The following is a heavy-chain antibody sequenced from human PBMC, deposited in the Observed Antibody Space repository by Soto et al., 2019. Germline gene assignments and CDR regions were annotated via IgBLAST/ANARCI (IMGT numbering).Heavy chain of an antibody. V-gene: IGHV1-69*06. Sequence: ASVKVSCKASGGTFSSYAISWVRQAPGQGLEWMGGIIPIFGTANYAQKFQGRVTITADKSTSTAYMELSSLSSDDTALYYCAREASAVVSLDYWGQGTLVTVS. J-gene: IGHJ4*02. CDR2: IIPIFGTA. D-gene: IGHD2-15*01. CDR1: GGTFSSYA. CDR3: AREASAVVSLDY.